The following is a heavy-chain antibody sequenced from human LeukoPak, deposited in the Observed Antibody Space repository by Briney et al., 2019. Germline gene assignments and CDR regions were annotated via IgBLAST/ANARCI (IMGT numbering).Heavy chain of an antibody. CDR2: INPNSGGT. J-gene: IGHJ4*02. Sequence: GASVKVSCKASGYTFTGYYMHWVRQAPGQGLEWMGWINPNSGGTNYAQKFQGRVTMTRDTSISTAYMELSRLRSDDTAVYYCARDADGYSYGIDYWGQGTLVTVSS. V-gene: IGHV1-2*02. CDR3: ARDADGYSYGIDY. D-gene: IGHD5-18*01. CDR1: GYTFTGYY.